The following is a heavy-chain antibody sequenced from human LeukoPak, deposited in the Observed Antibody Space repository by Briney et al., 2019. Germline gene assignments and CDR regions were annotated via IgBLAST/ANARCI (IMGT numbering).Heavy chain of an antibody. CDR3: ARAAAGNWHY. D-gene: IGHD6-13*01. CDR1: GYTFASYG. Sequence: ASVKVSCKASGYTFASYGISWVRQAPGQGLEWMGWISAYNGYTNYAQKFQGRVTITRNTSISTAYMELSSLRSEDTAVYYCARAAAGNWHYWGQGTLVTVSS. CDR2: ISAYNGYT. J-gene: IGHJ4*02. V-gene: IGHV1-18*01.